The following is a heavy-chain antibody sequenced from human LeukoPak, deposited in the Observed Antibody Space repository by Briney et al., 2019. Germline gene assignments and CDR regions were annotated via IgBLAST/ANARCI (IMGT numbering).Heavy chain of an antibody. CDR1: GLTFRSYS. CDR2: ISGSSTTI. V-gene: IGHV3-48*02. Sequence: GGSLRLSCAASGLTFRSYSMNWVRQAPGKGLEWVSYISGSSTTIYYADSVKGRFTISRDNAKNSLYLQMNSLRDEDTAVYYCARDAPTYGSGSYYPYWGQGVLVTVSS. CDR3: ARDAPTYGSGSYYPY. D-gene: IGHD3-10*01. J-gene: IGHJ4*02.